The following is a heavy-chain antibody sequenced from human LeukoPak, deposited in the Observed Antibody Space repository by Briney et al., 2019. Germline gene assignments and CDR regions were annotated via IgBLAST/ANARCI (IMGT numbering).Heavy chain of an antibody. CDR1: GFTFSSSA. CDR2: ISDDSSFT. V-gene: IGHV3-23*01. J-gene: IGHJ4*02. CDR3: AKGRCSGPGCDSFDY. Sequence: GGSLRLSCAASGFTFSSSAMAWVRQAPGKGLECVSIISDDSSFTYYLDSVKGRSTIFRDNSKNTLYLHMNSLKAEDTAVYYCAKGRCSGPGCDSFDYWGQGTLVTVSS. D-gene: IGHD5-12*01.